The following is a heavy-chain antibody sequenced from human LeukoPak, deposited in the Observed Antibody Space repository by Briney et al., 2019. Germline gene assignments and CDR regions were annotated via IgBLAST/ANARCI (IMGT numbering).Heavy chain of an antibody. J-gene: IGHJ4*02. CDR2: IWYDGSNK. CDR1: GFTFSSYG. Sequence: PGGSLRLSCAASGFTFSSYGMHWVRQAPGKGLEWVAVIWYDGSNKYYADSVKGRFTISRGNSKNTLYLQMNSLRAEDTAVYYCAREGGDYDCPDYWGQGTLVTVSS. CDR3: AREGGDYDCPDY. V-gene: IGHV3-33*01. D-gene: IGHD5-12*01.